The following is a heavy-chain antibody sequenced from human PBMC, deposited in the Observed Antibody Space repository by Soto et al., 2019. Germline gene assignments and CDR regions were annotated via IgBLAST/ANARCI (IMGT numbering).Heavy chain of an antibody. J-gene: IGHJ4*02. Sequence: QVQLQQWGAGLLKHSETLSLNCAVTGGSLSGYYWSWIRQPPGKGLEWIGEVKAGGHANYSPSLRGRVTISSDTSNNQFLLRLYSVTAADTGVYYCARGQEGVVATHWDQGSLVTVSS. CDR3: ARGQEGVVATH. D-gene: IGHD5-12*01. CDR1: GGSLSGYY. CDR2: VKAGGHA. V-gene: IGHV4-34*01.